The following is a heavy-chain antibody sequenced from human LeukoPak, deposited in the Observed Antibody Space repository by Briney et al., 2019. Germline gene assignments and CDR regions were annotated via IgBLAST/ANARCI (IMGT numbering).Heavy chain of an antibody. CDR1: GYTFTSYD. Sequence: ASVKVSCKASGYTFTSYDINWVRQATGQGLEWMGWINPNSGGTKYAQKFQGRVTMTSDTSISTAYMDLSSLRSEDTAVYYCATIRRAAYFDYWGQGTLVTVSS. D-gene: IGHD6-13*01. CDR2: INPNSGGT. J-gene: IGHJ4*02. V-gene: IGHV1-2*02. CDR3: ATIRRAAYFDY.